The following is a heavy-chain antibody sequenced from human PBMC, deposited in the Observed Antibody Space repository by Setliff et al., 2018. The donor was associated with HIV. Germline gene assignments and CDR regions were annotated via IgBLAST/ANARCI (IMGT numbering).Heavy chain of an antibody. CDR3: ARLTTTYYYDSSAYYHPV. CDR1: GGSASNSRYY. D-gene: IGHD3-22*01. Sequence: SETLSLTCTVSGGSASNSRYYWAWIRQPPGKGLEYIGSIHYNEKTYYNPSLKSRVTISIDTSKNQFSLNLNSVTAADTAVFYCARLTTTYYYDSSAYYHPVWGQGTLVTVSS. CDR2: IHYNEKT. J-gene: IGHJ4*02. V-gene: IGHV4-39*01.